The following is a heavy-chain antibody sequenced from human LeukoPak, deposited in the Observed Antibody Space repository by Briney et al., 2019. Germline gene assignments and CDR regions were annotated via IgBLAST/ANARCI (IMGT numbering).Heavy chain of an antibody. CDR1: GGSISSYY. D-gene: IGHD1-14*01. CDR2: IYYSGST. V-gene: IGHV4-59*12. J-gene: IGHJ4*02. CDR3: ARSGTLRYYFDY. Sequence: PSETLSLTCTVSGGSISSYYWSRIRQPPGKGLEWIGYIYYSGSTNYNPSLKSRVTISVDTSKNQFSLKLSSVTAADTAVYYCARSGTLRYYFDYWGQGTLVTVSS.